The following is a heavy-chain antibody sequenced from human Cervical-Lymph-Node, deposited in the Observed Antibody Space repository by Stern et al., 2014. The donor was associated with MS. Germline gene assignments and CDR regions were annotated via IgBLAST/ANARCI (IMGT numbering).Heavy chain of an antibody. D-gene: IGHD3-16*01. CDR3: AKHGRSWVD. CDR2: INPAGSQK. Sequence: EVQLEESGGGLVQPGGSLRLSCTSSGFTFSDHWMTWVRQAPGKGLEWVANINPAGSQKYYVDSVKGRFTISRDNSKNSLYLQMNSLRAEDTAVYYCAKHGRSWVDWGQGTLVTVSS. J-gene: IGHJ4*02. CDR1: GFTFSDHW. V-gene: IGHV3-7*01.